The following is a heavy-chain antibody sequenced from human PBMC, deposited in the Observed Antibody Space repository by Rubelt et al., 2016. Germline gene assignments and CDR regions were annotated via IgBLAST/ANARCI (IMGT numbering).Heavy chain of an antibody. V-gene: IGHV3-21*04. J-gene: IGHJ6*02. CDR3: ATHPGVSFYYGMDV. CDR1: GFTFSTYS. CDR2: ISSGGTYI. D-gene: IGHD7-27*01. Sequence: EVQLVESGGGLVKPGGSLRLSCAASGFTFSTYSMHWVRQAPGKGLEWVSSISSGGTYINYADSVKGRFTISRDNSKNTLYLQMNSLRAEDTAIDYCATHPGVSFYYGMDVWGQGTTVTVSS.